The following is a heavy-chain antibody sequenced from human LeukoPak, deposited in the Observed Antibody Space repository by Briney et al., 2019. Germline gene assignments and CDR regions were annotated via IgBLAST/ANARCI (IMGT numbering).Heavy chain of an antibody. V-gene: IGHV3-30-3*01. D-gene: IGHD5-18*01. CDR3: ARDRQGYSYGDVSGY. J-gene: IGHJ4*02. Sequence: QPGGSLRLSCAASGFTFSSYAMHWVRQAPGKGLEWVAVISYDGSNKYYADSVKGRFTISRDNSKNTLYLQMNSLRAEDTAVYYCARDRQGYSYGDVSGYWGQGTLVTVSS. CDR1: GFTFSSYA. CDR2: ISYDGSNK.